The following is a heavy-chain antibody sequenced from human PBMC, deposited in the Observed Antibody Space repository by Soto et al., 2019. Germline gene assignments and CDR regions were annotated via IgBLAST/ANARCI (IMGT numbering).Heavy chain of an antibody. CDR2: SGTT. J-gene: IGHJ4*02. CDR3: ATYGGDTGRFDY. CDR1: GGSISSYY. D-gene: IGHD4-17*01. V-gene: IGHV4-59*04. Sequence: QVQLQESGPGLVKPSETLSLTCTVSGGSISSYYWSWIRQPPGKGLEWIGSGTTYYNPSLRSRVTISVDKSRNQFSLEMSSVTAADTAVYYCATYGGDTGRFDYWGQGILVTVSS.